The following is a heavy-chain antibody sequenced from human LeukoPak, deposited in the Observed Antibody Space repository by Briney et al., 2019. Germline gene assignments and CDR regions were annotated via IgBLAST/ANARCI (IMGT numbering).Heavy chain of an antibody. V-gene: IGHV1-69*02. CDR1: GGTFSSYT. J-gene: IGHJ5*02. CDR3: ARGPDYSNYLNWFDP. CDR2: IIPILGIA. D-gene: IGHD4-11*01. Sequence: ASVKVSCKASGGTFSSYTISWVRQAPGQGLEWMGRIIPILGIANYAQKFQGRVTITADKSTSTAYMELSSLRSEDTAVYYCARGPDYSNYLNWFDPWGREPWSPSPQ.